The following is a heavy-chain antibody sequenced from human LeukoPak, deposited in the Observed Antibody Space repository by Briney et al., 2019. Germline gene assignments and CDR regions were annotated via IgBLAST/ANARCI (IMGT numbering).Heavy chain of an antibody. D-gene: IGHD6-19*01. CDR2: INSDGSST. V-gene: IGHV3-74*01. Sequence: GGSLRLSCAASGFTFSSYWMHWVRHAPGKGLVWVSRINSDGSSTSYADSVKGRFTISRDNAKNTLYLQMNSLRAEDTAVYYCARVPYSSGWYDQGYYFDYWGQGTLVTVSS. CDR1: GFTFSSYW. J-gene: IGHJ4*02. CDR3: ARVPYSSGWYDQGYYFDY.